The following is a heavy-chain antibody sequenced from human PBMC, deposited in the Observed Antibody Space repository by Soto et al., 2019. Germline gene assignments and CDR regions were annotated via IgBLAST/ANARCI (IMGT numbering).Heavy chain of an antibody. CDR2: IYYSGST. CDR1: GGSISSYY. Sequence: PSETLSLTCTVSGGSISSYYWSWIRQPPGKGLEWIGYIYYSGSTNYNPSLESRVTISVDTSKNQFSLKLSSVTAADTAVYYCARAQDSSGASFDYWGQGTLVTVS. V-gene: IGHV4-59*01. D-gene: IGHD6-6*01. J-gene: IGHJ4*02. CDR3: ARAQDSSGASFDY.